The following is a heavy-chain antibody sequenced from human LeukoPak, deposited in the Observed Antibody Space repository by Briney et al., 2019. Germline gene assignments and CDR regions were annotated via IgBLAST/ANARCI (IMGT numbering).Heavy chain of an antibody. CDR1: GFTFSSYA. V-gene: IGHV3-23*01. J-gene: IGHJ4*02. CDR2: ISGRGASE. Sequence: PGGSLRLSCAASGFTFSSYAMSWVRQAPGKGLEWVSGISGRGASEYYADSVKGRFTISRDNSKNTLYLQMNSLRAEDTAVYYCAKGVVVAPDVTPFDYWGQGTLVTVSS. D-gene: IGHD2-2*01. CDR3: AKGVVVAPDVTPFDY.